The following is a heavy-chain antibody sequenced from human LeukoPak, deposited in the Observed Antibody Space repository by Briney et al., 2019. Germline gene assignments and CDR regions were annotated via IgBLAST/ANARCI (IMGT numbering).Heavy chain of an antibody. D-gene: IGHD5-18*01. J-gene: IGHJ4*02. Sequence: PGGSLRLSCAASGFTFDDYGMSWVRQAPGKGPERVSGINWNGAGTGYADSVKGRLTISRDNAKNSLYLQMNSLRAEDTALYYCARDCSYGAFDYWGQGALVTVSS. CDR3: ARDCSYGAFDY. CDR1: GFTFDDYG. V-gene: IGHV3-20*04. CDR2: INWNGAGT.